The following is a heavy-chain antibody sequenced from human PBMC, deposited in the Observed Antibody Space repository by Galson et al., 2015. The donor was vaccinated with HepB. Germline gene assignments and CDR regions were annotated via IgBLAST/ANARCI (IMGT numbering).Heavy chain of an antibody. D-gene: IGHD3-22*01. CDR3: ARDIPGGDNSGYNDADYFYYFGMDV. Sequence: SLRLACAASGFTFSDFYMTWIRQAPGKGLEWVSYISSSSSYTDYADSVKGRFTISRDNAKNSLYLQMNSLRAEDTAVYYCARDIPGGDNSGYNDADYFYYFGMDVWGQGTTVTVSS. J-gene: IGHJ6*02. CDR1: GFTFSDFY. V-gene: IGHV3-11*06. CDR2: ISSSSSYT.